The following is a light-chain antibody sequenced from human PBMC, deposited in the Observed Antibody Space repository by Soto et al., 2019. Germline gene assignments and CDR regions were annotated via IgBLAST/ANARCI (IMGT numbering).Light chain of an antibody. V-gene: IGKV1-5*01. Sequence: DIQMTQSPSTLSASVGDRVTITCRASQNINSWLAWYQQKPGKAPNLLIYDASTLESGVPSRFSGSGSGTEFTLTIDSRQPEDFATYYCQQFHSFSRTLGQGIKVEVK. CDR1: QNINSW. J-gene: IGKJ1*01. CDR3: QQFHSFSRT. CDR2: DAS.